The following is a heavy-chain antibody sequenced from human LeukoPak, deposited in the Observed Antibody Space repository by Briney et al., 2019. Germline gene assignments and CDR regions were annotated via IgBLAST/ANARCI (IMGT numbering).Heavy chain of an antibody. Sequence: GGSLRLSCAASGFTFSSYAMSWVRQAPGKGLEWVSAISGSGGSTYYADSVKGRFTISRDNSKNTLYLQMNSLRAEDTAVYYCAKDPAYYYDSSGYYNDYWGQGILVTVST. J-gene: IGHJ4*02. CDR1: GFTFSSYA. D-gene: IGHD3-22*01. CDR3: AKDPAYYYDSSGYYNDY. V-gene: IGHV3-23*01. CDR2: ISGSGGST.